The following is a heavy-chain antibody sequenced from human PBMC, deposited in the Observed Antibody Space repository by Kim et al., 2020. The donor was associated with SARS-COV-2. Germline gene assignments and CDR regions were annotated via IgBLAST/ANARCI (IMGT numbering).Heavy chain of an antibody. J-gene: IGHJ6*02. V-gene: IGHV1-24*01. CDR1: GYTLTELS. Sequence: ASVKVSCKVSGYTLTELSMHWVRQAPGKGLEWMGGFDPEDGETIYAQKFQGRVTMTEDTSTDTAYMELSSLRSEDTAVYYCATAGTIAAAGAGGMDVWGQGTTVTVSS. D-gene: IGHD6-13*01. CDR2: FDPEDGET. CDR3: ATAGTIAAAGAGGMDV.